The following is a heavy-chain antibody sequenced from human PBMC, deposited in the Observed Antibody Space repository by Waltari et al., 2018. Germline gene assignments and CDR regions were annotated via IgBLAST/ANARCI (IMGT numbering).Heavy chain of an antibody. V-gene: IGHV3-49*04. CDR3: ARGDDSSGSSDAFDT. CDR2: IRSKAYGGTT. CDR1: GLNFGAPA. Sequence: EVPLVQSGGDLVQPGRPLRLSCTASGLNFGAPAMAWVRQAPGKGLEWVGFIRSKAYGGTTEYAASVKGRFIISRDDSKSIAYLQMNSLKTEDTAVYYCARGDDSSGSSDAFDTWGLGTLVTVSS. D-gene: IGHD3-22*01. J-gene: IGHJ3*02.